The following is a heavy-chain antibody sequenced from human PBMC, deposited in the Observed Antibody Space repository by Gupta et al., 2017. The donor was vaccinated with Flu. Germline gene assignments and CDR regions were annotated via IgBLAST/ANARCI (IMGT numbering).Heavy chain of an antibody. CDR3: ARISRPYGDYDY. Sequence: GFSLTSGGMRMNWIRQPPGKALEWLARIDWDDEKFYSPSLKTRLTISKDASKNQVALTMANMAPVDTATYYCARISRPYGDYDYWGPGTLVTVSS. V-gene: IGHV2-70D*14. CDR1: GFSLTSGGMR. CDR2: IDWDDEK. J-gene: IGHJ4*02. D-gene: IGHD4-17*01.